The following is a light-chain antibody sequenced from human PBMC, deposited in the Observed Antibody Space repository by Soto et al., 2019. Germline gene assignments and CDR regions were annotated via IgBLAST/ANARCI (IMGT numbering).Light chain of an antibody. J-gene: IGKJ2*01. CDR2: QAS. Sequence: DIQMTQSPSTLSASVGDRVTITCRASQSISSWLAWYQQKPGKAPKLLIYQASYLETGVPSRFSGSASGTDFTLTISSLQPDDFATYCCQQYKSYPYTFGQETKVEIK. CDR3: QQYKSYPYT. CDR1: QSISSW. V-gene: IGKV1-5*03.